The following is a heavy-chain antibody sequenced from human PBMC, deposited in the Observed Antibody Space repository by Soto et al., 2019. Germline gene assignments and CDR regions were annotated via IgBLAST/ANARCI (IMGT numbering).Heavy chain of an antibody. CDR1: GYTFIAYY. Sequence: QVQLVQSGAEVKKPGASVKVSCKTSGYTFIAYYLHWVRQAPGQGLEWMGWINPNSGRTNYAQNFQGRVTLTGDTSISTAYMELSSRSSDDTAVYYCAKDRGSGWYEDFDCWGQGTLVTVSS. V-gene: IGHV1-2*02. CDR2: INPNSGRT. D-gene: IGHD6-19*01. J-gene: IGHJ4*02. CDR3: AKDRGSGWYEDFDC.